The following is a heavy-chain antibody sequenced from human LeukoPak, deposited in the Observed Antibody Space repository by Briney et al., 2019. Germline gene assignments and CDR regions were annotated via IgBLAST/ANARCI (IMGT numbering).Heavy chain of an antibody. CDR3: VREGQTAWNDY. CDR2: IKQDASEK. CDR1: GFTFSNYW. D-gene: IGHD5-18*01. V-gene: IGHV3-7*01. Sequence: GGSLRLSCAASGFTFSNYWMSWVRQAPGRGLEWVAIIKQDASEKYYVDSVRGRFTISRDNAKNSVYLQMNSLRAEDTVVYYCVREGQTAWNDYWGQGTLATVSS. J-gene: IGHJ4*02.